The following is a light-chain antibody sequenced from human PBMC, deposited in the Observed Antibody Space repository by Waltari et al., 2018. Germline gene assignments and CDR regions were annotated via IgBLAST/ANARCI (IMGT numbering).Light chain of an antibody. Sequence: QLVLTQSPSASASLGASVKLTCTLSSGHSSYAIAWHQQQPEKGPRYLMKINSDGSNSKGDGIPDRFSGSSSGAERYLTISSLQSEDEADYDCQTWGTGIGVFGGGTKLTVL. V-gene: IGLV4-69*01. CDR1: SGHSSYA. J-gene: IGLJ3*02. CDR3: QTWGTGIGV. CDR2: INSDGSN.